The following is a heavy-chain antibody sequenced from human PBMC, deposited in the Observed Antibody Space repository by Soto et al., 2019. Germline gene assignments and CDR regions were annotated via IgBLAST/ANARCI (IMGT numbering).Heavy chain of an antibody. CDR1: GGTFSSYA. D-gene: IGHD3-22*01. CDR2: IIPIFGTA. V-gene: IGHV1-69*13. J-gene: IGHJ3*02. Sequence: SVKVSCKASGGTFSSYAISWVRQAPGQGLEWMGGIIPIFGTANYAQKFQGRVTITADESTSTAYMELSSLRSEDTAVYYCARDPSYYYDSSGYPGYAFDIWGQVTMFTVSS. CDR3: ARDPSYYYDSSGYPGYAFDI.